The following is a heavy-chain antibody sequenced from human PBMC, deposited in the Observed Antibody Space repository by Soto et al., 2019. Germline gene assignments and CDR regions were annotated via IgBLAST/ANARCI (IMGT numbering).Heavy chain of an antibody. CDR1: GYTFTSYG. V-gene: IGHV1-18*01. D-gene: IGHD6-6*01. CDR3: ARNGRGSSSSSPYYYYYGMDV. J-gene: IGHJ6*02. Sequence: QVQLVQSGAEVKKPGASVKVSCKASGYTFTSYGISWVRQAPGQGLEWMGWISAYNGNTNYAQKLQGRVTMTTDTSTSKAYMELRSLSSDDNAVYYCARNGRGSSSSSPYYYYYGMDVWGQGTTVTVSS. CDR2: ISAYNGNT.